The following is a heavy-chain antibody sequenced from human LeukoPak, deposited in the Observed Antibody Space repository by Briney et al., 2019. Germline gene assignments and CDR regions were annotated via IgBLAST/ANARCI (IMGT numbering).Heavy chain of an antibody. D-gene: IGHD4-23*01. J-gene: IGHJ4*02. Sequence: GGSLRLSCAASGFTFSNSWMSWVRQAPGKGLVWVSRIASDGSSTTYADSVKGQFSISRDNAKNTLYLQMNSLRVEDTAVYYCARGRPHGNDYWGQGTLVTVSS. V-gene: IGHV3-74*01. CDR3: ARGRPHGNDY. CDR2: IASDGSST. CDR1: GFTFSNSW.